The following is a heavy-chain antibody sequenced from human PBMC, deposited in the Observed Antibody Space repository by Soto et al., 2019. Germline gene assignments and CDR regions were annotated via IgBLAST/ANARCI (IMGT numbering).Heavy chain of an antibody. J-gene: IGHJ5*02. CDR2: VEYGGST. Sequence: QLQESGPGLVKASETLSLTCTVSGGSIISSNFYWGWIRQPPGKGLEWIGSVEYGGSTYDNPSLKSRVTLSADTSKNQFSLKLTSVTAADTAIYYCARHVRGAVTMNWFDPWGHGTLVTVSS. V-gene: IGHV4-39*01. D-gene: IGHD3-10*02. CDR3: ARHVRGAVTMNWFDP. CDR1: GGSIISSNFY.